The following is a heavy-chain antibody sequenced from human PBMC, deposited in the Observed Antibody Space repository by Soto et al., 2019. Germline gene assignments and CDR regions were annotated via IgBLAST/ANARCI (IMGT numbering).Heavy chain of an antibody. Sequence: GGSLRLSCAASGFTFSSYGMHWVRQAPGKGLEWVAVISYDGSNKYYADSVKGRFTISRDNSKNTLYLQMNSLRAEDTAVYYCAKDGPPNWNYAYYYYYGMDVWGQGTTVTVSS. CDR3: AKDGPPNWNYAYYYYYGMDV. J-gene: IGHJ6*02. CDR1: GFTFSSYG. CDR2: ISYDGSNK. V-gene: IGHV3-30*18. D-gene: IGHD1-7*01.